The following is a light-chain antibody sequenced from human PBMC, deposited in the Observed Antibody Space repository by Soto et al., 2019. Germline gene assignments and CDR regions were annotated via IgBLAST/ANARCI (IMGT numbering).Light chain of an antibody. CDR1: SSNIGENF. CDR2: DVT. V-gene: IGLV2-14*01. Sequence: QSVLTQPPSVSAAPGQRVTISCSGSSSNIGENFVSWYQHLPGTAPKLLIYDVTNRPPGVSNRFSGSKSGNTASLTISGLQAEDEADYYCSSYTISTLVFATGTKLTVL. CDR3: SSYTISTLV. J-gene: IGLJ1*01.